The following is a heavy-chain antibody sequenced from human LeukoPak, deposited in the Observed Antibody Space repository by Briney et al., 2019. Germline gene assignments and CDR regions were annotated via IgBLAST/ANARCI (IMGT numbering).Heavy chain of an antibody. V-gene: IGHV1-58*02. D-gene: IGHD5-18*01. CDR2: IVVGSGNT. CDR1: GFTFTSSA. CDR3: AGQGYSYGDAFDI. J-gene: IGHJ3*02. Sequence: GTSVKVSCKASGFTFTSSAMQWVRQARGQRLEWIGWIVVGSGNTNYARKFQERVTITRDMSTSTAYMELSSLRSEDTAVYYCAGQGYSYGDAFDIWGQGTMVTVSS.